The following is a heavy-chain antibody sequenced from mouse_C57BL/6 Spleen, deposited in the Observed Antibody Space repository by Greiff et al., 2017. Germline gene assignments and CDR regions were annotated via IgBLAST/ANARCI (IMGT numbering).Heavy chain of an antibody. CDR1: GYTFTDYE. CDR3: ANYNGYYAMDY. Sequence: VQLQQSGAELVRPGASVTLSCKASGYTFTDYEMHWVKQTPVHGLEWIGAIDPETGGTAYNQKFKGKATLTVAKSSSKAYMELRSLTSEDSAVYYCANYNGYYAMDYWGQGTSVTVSS. D-gene: IGHD2-12*01. V-gene: IGHV1-15*01. CDR2: IDPETGGT. J-gene: IGHJ4*01.